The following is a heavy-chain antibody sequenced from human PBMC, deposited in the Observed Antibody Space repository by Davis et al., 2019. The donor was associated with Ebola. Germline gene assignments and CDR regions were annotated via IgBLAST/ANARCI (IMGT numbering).Heavy chain of an antibody. Sequence: GESLKISCAASGFTFSSYAMSWVRQAPGKGLEWVSAISGSGGSTYYADSVKGRFTISRDNSKNTLYLQMNSLRVEDTALYYCAPEPSIGESWGQGTLVTVSS. J-gene: IGHJ5*02. CDR1: GFTFSSYA. CDR3: APEPSIGES. CDR2: ISGSGGST. D-gene: IGHD3-10*01. V-gene: IGHV3-23*01.